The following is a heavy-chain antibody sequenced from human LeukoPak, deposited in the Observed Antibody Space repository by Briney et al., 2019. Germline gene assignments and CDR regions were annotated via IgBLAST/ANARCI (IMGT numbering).Heavy chain of an antibody. V-gene: IGHV4-39*01. D-gene: IGHD2-8*01. J-gene: IGHJ6*03. Sequence: PSETLSLTCTVSGASISSGTYSWGWIRQPPGKGLQWIAPIDSSGSTYYTPSLKSRVTISEDTSKNQFSLKLSSVTAADTAVYYCARGYCTNGVCSENYYYYYMDVWGKGTTVTVSS. CDR2: IDSSGST. CDR1: GASISSGTYS. CDR3: ARGYCTNGVCSENYYYYYMDV.